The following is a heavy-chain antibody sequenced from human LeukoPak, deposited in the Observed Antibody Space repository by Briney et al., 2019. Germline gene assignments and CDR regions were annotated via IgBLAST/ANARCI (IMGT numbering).Heavy chain of an antibody. D-gene: IGHD6-6*01. CDR3: ARAGIAARKFDY. CDR2: IIPIFGTA. Sequence: HRASVKVSCKASGGTSSSYAISWVRQAPGQGLEWMGGIIPIFGTANYAQKFQGRVTITTDESTSTAYMELSSLRSEDTAVYYCARAGIAARKFDYWGQGTLVTVSS. J-gene: IGHJ4*02. CDR1: GGTSSSYA. V-gene: IGHV1-69*05.